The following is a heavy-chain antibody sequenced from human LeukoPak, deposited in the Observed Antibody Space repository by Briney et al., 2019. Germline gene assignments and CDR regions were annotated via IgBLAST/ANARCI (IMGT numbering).Heavy chain of an antibody. Sequence: GGSLRLSCAASGFTFSSYAMSWVRQAPGKGLEWVSAISGSGGSTYYADSVKGRFTISRDNSKSTLYLQMNSLRAEDTAVYYCAKLVEYELLSRPDYWGQGTLVTVSS. V-gene: IGHV3-23*01. CDR2: ISGSGGST. CDR3: AKLVEYELLSRPDY. D-gene: IGHD2-2*01. CDR1: GFTFSSYA. J-gene: IGHJ4*02.